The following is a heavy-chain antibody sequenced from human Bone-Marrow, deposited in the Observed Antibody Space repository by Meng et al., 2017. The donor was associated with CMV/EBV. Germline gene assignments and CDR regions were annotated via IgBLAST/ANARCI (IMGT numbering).Heavy chain of an antibody. CDR3: ARDTDPAARSYYYYYGMDV. CDR2: INPSGGAT. J-gene: IGHJ6*02. Sequence: ASVKVSCKASGYTFTNYYMHWVRQAPGQGLEWMGIINPSGGATNYAQKFQGRVTMTRDTSISTAYMELSRLRSDDTAVYYCARDTDPAARSYYYYYGMDVWGQGTTVTVSS. CDR1: GYTFTNYY. D-gene: IGHD6-6*01. V-gene: IGHV1-2*02.